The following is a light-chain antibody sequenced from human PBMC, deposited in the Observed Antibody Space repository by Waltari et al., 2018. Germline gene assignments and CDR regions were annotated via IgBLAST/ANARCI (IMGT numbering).Light chain of an antibody. CDR2: DVS. CDR3: CSFTSRSTWV. Sequence: QSALPHPASVSGSPGQSITISCTGTSSDVVGYNYVSWYQQHPGKVPKLLIFDVSNRPSGVSNRFSGSKSGNTASLTISGLQAEDESDYYCCSFTSRSTWVFGGGTKLTVL. J-gene: IGLJ3*02. V-gene: IGLV2-14*01. CDR1: SSDVVGYNY.